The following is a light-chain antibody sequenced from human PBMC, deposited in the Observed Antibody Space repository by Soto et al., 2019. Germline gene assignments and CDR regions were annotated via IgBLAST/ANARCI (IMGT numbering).Light chain of an antibody. Sequence: VLTQPASVSGSPGQSITISCTGTSSDVGGYNYVSWYQQHPGKAPKLMIYEVSNRPSGVSNRFSGSKSGNTASLTISGLQAEDEADYYCSSYTSSSTWVFGGGTKLTVL. CDR2: EVS. CDR3: SSYTSSSTWV. CDR1: SSDVGGYNY. J-gene: IGLJ3*02. V-gene: IGLV2-14*01.